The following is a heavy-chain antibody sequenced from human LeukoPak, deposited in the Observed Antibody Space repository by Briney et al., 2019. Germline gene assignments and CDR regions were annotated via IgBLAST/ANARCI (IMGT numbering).Heavy chain of an antibody. V-gene: IGHV1-18*01. CDR3: ARILAVAAPDYFDY. CDR2: ISAYDGNT. D-gene: IGHD6-19*01. J-gene: IGHJ4*02. CDR1: GYTFTSYG. Sequence: ASVKVSCNASGYTFTSYGISWVRQAPGQGLEWMGWISAYDGNTNYAQKLQGRVTMTTDTSTSTAYMELRSLRSDDTAVYYCARILAVAAPDYFDYWGQGTLVTVSS.